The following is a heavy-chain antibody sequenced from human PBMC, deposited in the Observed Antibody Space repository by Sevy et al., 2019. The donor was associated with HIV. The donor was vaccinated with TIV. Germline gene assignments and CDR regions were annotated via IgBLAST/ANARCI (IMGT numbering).Heavy chain of an antibody. Sequence: GESLKISCAASGFTFSDHYMEWVRQAPGKGLEWVGRIRNKADSYTTEYAASVKGRFTNSRDDSKNSLYLLMNSLKTEDTAVYYCATHAGIAAAGRVFDYWGQGTLVTVSS. J-gene: IGHJ4*02. D-gene: IGHD6-13*01. CDR3: ATHAGIAAAGRVFDY. V-gene: IGHV3-72*01. CDR1: GFTFSDHY. CDR2: IRNKADSYTT.